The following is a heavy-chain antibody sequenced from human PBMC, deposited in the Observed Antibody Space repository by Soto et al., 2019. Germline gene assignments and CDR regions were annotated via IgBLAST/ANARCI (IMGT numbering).Heavy chain of an antibody. CDR2: IWYDGSNK. J-gene: IGHJ6*02. CDR3: ARDPFYSSSWYGYYYYGMDV. D-gene: IGHD6-13*01. V-gene: IGHV3-33*01. Sequence: QVPLVESGGGVVQPGRSLRLSCAASGFTFSSYGMHWVRQAPGKGLEWVAVIWYDGSNKYYADSVKGRFTISRDNSKNTLYLQMNSLRAEDTAVYYCARDPFYSSSWYGYYYYGMDVWGQGTTVTVSS. CDR1: GFTFSSYG.